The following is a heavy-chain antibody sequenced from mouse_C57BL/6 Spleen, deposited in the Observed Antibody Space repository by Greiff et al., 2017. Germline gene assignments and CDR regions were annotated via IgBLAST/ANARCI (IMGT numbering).Heavy chain of an antibody. CDR2: IDPNSGGT. CDR1: GYTFTSYW. CDR3: TRSRIYWFDFDY. J-gene: IGHJ2*01. D-gene: IGHD2-1*01. Sequence: QVQLQQPGAELVKPGASVKLSCKASGYTFTSYWMHWVKQRPGRGLEWIGRIDPNSGGTKYNEKFKSKAKLTSDKHSSTAYMQLSSLTSEDSAVYYWTRSRIYWFDFDYWGQCTTLTVSS. V-gene: IGHV1-72*01.